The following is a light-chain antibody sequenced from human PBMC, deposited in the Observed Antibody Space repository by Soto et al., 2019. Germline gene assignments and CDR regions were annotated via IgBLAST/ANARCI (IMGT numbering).Light chain of an antibody. V-gene: IGLV2-14*01. CDR2: EVS. Sequence: QSVLTQPASVSGSPGQSITISYTGTSSDVGGYNYVSWYQQHPGKAPKLIIYEVSNRPSGVSNRFSGSKSGNTASLTISGLQAEDEADYYCSSYTSSTTRVFGGGTQLTVL. CDR3: SSYTSSTTRV. J-gene: IGLJ3*02. CDR1: SSDVGGYNY.